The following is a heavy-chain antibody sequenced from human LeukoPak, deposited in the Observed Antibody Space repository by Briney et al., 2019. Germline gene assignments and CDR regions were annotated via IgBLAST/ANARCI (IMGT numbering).Heavy chain of an antibody. V-gene: IGHV3-48*03. D-gene: IGHD3-22*01. CDR2: ISSSGSTI. J-gene: IGHJ3*02. Sequence: GSLRLSCAASGLTFSSYEMNWVRQAPGKGLEWLSYISSSGSTIYYADSVKGRFTISRDNAKSSLYLQMNTLRAEDTAVYYCARAGHVITMIVVLDAFDIWGQGTMVTVSS. CDR3: ARAGHVITMIVVLDAFDI. CDR1: GLTFSSYE.